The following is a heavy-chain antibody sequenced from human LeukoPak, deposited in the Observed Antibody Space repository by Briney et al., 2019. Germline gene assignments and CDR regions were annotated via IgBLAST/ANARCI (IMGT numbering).Heavy chain of an antibody. CDR2: ISAGNDNT. V-gene: IGHV1-3*01. J-gene: IGHJ6*02. CDR3: AAGRGYSSSSRNYYYYHMDV. Sequence: VASVKVSCKASGNTVTTYAFHWVRQAPGQRLEWMGWISAGNDNTKSSRKFQDRVTITRDTSASTAYMELSSLTSEDTAVYYCAAGRGYSSSSRNYYYYHMDVWGQGTTVTVSS. CDR1: GNTVTTYA. D-gene: IGHD6-6*01.